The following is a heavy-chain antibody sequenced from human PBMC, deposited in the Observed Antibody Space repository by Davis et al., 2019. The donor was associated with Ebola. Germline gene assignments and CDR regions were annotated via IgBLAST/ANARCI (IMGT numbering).Heavy chain of an antibody. Sequence: GESLKISCEVAGFSFSTHGMDWVRQAPGKGLEWVSAISSDGSYIYYADSVKGRFTISRDNARNSLYLQMNSLRADDSAVYYCASAGSAWSVGPWGQGTLVTVSS. D-gene: IGHD6-13*01. J-gene: IGHJ5*02. CDR1: GFSFSTHG. CDR3: ASAGSAWSVGP. CDR2: ISSDGSYI. V-gene: IGHV3-21*01.